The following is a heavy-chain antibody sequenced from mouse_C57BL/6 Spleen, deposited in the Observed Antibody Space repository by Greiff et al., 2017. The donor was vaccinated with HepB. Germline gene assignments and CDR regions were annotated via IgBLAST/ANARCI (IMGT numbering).Heavy chain of an antibody. Sequence: VQLQQSDAELVKPGASVKISCAVSGYTFTDHTIHWIKQRPEQSLEWIGYIYHRDGSTKYNDKFKGSATLTADKSSSTAYMQLNSLTSEDSAVYFCARTYDSNDPFAYWGQGTLVTVSA. V-gene: IGHV1-78*01. CDR3: ARTYDSNDPFAY. CDR2: IYHRDGST. J-gene: IGHJ3*01. D-gene: IGHD2-5*01. CDR1: GYTFTDHT.